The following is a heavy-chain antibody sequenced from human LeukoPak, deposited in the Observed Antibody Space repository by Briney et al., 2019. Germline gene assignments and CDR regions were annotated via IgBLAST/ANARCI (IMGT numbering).Heavy chain of an antibody. CDR2: VYYSGST. Sequence: SETLSLTCSVSGDSFSNYYWTWIRHPPGKGLEWIGYVYYSGSTNYNPSLKTRLHLSVDTSKNRFYLKLSSVTAADTDVYYCASSPRLTTSWFLFDSWGHGTLVSVSS. V-gene: IGHV4-59*08. CDR3: ASSPRLTTSWFLFDS. CDR1: GDSFSNYY. J-gene: IGHJ5*01. D-gene: IGHD2-2*01.